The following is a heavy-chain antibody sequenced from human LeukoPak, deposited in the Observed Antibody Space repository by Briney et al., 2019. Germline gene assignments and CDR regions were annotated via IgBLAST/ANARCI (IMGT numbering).Heavy chain of an antibody. Sequence: PGGSLRLSCAASGFTFSTYSMNWVRQAPGKGLEWVSYISSSSSVIYYADSVKGRFTISRHNAKNSLYLQMNSLRDEDTAVYYCARVSGSSLDFWGQGTLVTVSS. V-gene: IGHV3-48*02. CDR1: GFTFSTYS. D-gene: IGHD1-26*01. CDR2: ISSSSSVI. J-gene: IGHJ4*02. CDR3: ARVSGSSLDF.